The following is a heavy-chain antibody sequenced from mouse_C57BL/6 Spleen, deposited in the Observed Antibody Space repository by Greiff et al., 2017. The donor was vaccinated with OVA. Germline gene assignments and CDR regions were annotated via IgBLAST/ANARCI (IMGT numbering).Heavy chain of an antibody. CDR3: ARVGWLRRGGYFDV. CDR1: GYSFTGYF. V-gene: IGHV1-20*01. D-gene: IGHD2-2*01. J-gene: IGHJ1*03. Sequence: EVQLQQSGPELVKPGDSVKISCKASGYSFTGYFMNWVMQSHGKSLEWIGRINPYNGDTFYNQKFKGKATLTVDKSSSTAHMELRSLTSEDSAVYYGARVGWLRRGGYFDVWGTGTTVTVSS. CDR2: INPYNGDT.